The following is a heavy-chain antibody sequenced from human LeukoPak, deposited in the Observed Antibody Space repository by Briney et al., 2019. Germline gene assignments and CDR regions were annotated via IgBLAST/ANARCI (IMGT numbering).Heavy chain of an antibody. CDR3: AKGKDVDTAMVTN. Sequence: GGSLRLSCAASGFTFSSYGMHWVRQAPGKGLEWVAVIWYDGSNKYYADSVKGRSTISRDNSKNTLYLQMNSLRAEDTAVYYCAKGKDVDTAMVTNWGQGTLVTVSS. V-gene: IGHV3-33*06. CDR1: GFTFSSYG. CDR2: IWYDGSNK. D-gene: IGHD5-18*01. J-gene: IGHJ4*02.